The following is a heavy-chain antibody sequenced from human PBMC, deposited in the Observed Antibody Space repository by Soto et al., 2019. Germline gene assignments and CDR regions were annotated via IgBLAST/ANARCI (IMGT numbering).Heavy chain of an antibody. CDR3: AKSGYCSGGNCYWYFDL. V-gene: IGHV3-30*02. Sequence: VKGRFTISRDNSKNTFYLQMNSLRAEDTALYYCAKSGYCSGGNCYWYFDLWGRVTLVTVSS. D-gene: IGHD2-15*01. J-gene: IGHJ2*01.